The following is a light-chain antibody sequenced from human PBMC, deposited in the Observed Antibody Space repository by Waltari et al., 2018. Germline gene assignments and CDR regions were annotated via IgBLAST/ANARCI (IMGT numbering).Light chain of an antibody. Sequence: ELVMTQSPATLSVSPGERASPSCRARQSASTRLAWYQQTPGPAPRLLIYRASTRAAGIPDRFSGSGSGTEFTLTISSLQSEDSAIYYCQQYNIWPWTFGQGTKVDIK. J-gene: IGKJ1*01. V-gene: IGKV3-15*01. CDR3: QQYNIWPWT. CDR2: RAS. CDR1: QSASTR.